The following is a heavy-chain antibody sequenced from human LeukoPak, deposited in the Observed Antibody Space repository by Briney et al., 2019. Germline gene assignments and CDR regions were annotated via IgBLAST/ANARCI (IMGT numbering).Heavy chain of an antibody. D-gene: IGHD2-2*01. J-gene: IGHJ4*02. V-gene: IGHV4-59*01. Sequence: SETLSLTCTVSGGSIDSYYWSWIRQPPGKRLEWIGYIYYTGSTEYHPSLRSRVTISLDTSKNQFSLKLTSVTAADTAVYYCARVYQSAEYYFDYWGQGNLVSVSS. CDR2: IYYTGST. CDR3: ARVYQSAEYYFDY. CDR1: GGSIDSYY.